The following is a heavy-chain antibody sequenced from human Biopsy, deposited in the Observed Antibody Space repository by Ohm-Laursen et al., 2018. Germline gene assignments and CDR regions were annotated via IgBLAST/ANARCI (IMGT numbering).Heavy chain of an antibody. Sequence: SDTLSLTRTVSGASMTGYFWTWVRQPAGKGLEWIGHIYTIGDTTYNPSLESRVTMSLDTSKNQFSLKMTSLTAADTAVYFCAREDEGLLRALDLWGQGTMVTVSS. CDR1: GASMTGYF. CDR3: AREDEGLLRALDL. D-gene: IGHD3-3*01. V-gene: IGHV4-4*07. J-gene: IGHJ3*01. CDR2: IYTIGDT.